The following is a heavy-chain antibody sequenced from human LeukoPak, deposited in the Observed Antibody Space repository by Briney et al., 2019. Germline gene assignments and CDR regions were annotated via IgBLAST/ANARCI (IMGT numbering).Heavy chain of an antibody. CDR2: IYYTDRT. J-gene: IGHJ4*02. D-gene: IGHD6-6*01. CDR3: AKHNAYSSSSPFDY. Sequence: SETLSLPRSVSGVSISRLFWLSIRQPPGRRLEWSGYIYYTDRTNYNPSLKSRVTMFVDMPKNLFPLRLLSVPAAHTPMYHCAKHNAYSSSSPFDYWGQGTLVTVSS. V-gene: IGHV4-59*08. CDR1: GVSISRLF.